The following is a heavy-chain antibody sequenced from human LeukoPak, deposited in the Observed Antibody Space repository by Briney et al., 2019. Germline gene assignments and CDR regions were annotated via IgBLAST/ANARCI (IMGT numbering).Heavy chain of an antibody. CDR2: ISSSSNYI. D-gene: IGHD3-10*01. CDR1: GFTFSSYF. J-gene: IGHJ6*02. CDR3: ARAIFGAFVPYGMDV. Sequence: PGGSLRLSCAASGFTFSSYFVNWVRQAPGKGLEWVSSISSSSNYIYCADSVKGRFTISRDNAKNSLYLQMNSLRAEDTAVYYCARAIFGAFVPYGMDVWGQGTTVTVSS. V-gene: IGHV3-21*01.